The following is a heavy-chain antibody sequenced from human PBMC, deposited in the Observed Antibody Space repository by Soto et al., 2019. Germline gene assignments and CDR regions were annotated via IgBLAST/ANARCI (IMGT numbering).Heavy chain of an antibody. CDR2: INPNSGGT. Sequence: ASVKVSCKASGYTFTGYYVHWVRQAPGQGLERMGWINPNSGGTNYAQKFQGWVTMTRDTSISTAYMELSRLRSDDTAVYYCARDRGAPDDYSARGWFDPWGQGTLVTVS. CDR1: GYTFTGYY. D-gene: IGHD4-4*01. V-gene: IGHV1-2*04. J-gene: IGHJ5*02. CDR3: ARDRGAPDDYSARGWFDP.